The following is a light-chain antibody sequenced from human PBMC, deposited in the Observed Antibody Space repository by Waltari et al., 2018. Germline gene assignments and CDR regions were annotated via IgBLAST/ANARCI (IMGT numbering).Light chain of an antibody. CDR1: QGISSY. J-gene: IGKJ3*01. Sequence: IQLTQSPSSLSASVGDRVTITCRASQGISSYLAWYQQKPGKAPKLLIYAASTLQSGVPSRFSGNGSGTDFTLTISSLQPEDFATYYCQQLNSYPPFTFGPGTKVDIK. V-gene: IGKV1-9*01. CDR2: AAS. CDR3: QQLNSYPPFT.